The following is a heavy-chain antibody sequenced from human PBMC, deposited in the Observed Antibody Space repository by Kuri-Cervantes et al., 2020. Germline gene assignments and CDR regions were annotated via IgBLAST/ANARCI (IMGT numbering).Heavy chain of an antibody. V-gene: IGHV4-59*13. CDR3: ARGLVYYYMDV. CDR2: IYYSGST. D-gene: IGHD2-21*01. Sequence: SETLSLTCTVSGGSISSYYWNWIRQPPGKGLEWIGYIYYSGSTNYSPSLKSRVTLSVDTSKNQFSLKLTAVTAADTAVHYCARGLVYYYMDVWGKGTTVTVSS. CDR1: GGSISSYY. J-gene: IGHJ6*03.